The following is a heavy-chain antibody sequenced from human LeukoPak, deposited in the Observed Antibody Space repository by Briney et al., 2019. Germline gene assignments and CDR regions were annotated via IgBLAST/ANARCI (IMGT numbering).Heavy chain of an antibody. CDR3: ARGKYYYDDSASINRASRTAFDI. J-gene: IGHJ3*02. V-gene: IGHV4-61*08. Sequence: SETPSLTCAVSGGSISSGGYSWSWIRQSPGKGPEWLGYVYKSGLFDYNSSLRGRVTMSIDRSKTQFSLRLRSVTAADTAIYYCARGKYYYDDSASINRASRTAFDIWAQGTMVIVSS. D-gene: IGHD3-22*01. CDR1: GGSISSGGYS. CDR2: VYKSGLF.